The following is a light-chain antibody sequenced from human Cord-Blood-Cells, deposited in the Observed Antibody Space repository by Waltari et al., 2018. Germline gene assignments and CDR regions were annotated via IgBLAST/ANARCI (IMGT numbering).Light chain of an antibody. CDR3: SSYTSSSTYV. J-gene: IGLJ1*01. CDR2: EVS. V-gene: IGLV2-14*01. CDR1: SSVVGGYNY. Sequence: QSALTQPASVSGSPGQSITISCTGTSSVVGGYNYVSWYQQHPVKAPKHMIYEVSNRPSGVSNRVSGSKSSNTASLTISGRQADDEADYYCSSYTSSSTYVFGTGTKVTVL.